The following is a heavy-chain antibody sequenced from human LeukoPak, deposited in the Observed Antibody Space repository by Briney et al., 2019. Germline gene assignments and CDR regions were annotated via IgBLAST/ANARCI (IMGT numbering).Heavy chain of an antibody. V-gene: IGHV1-69*13. Sequence: ASVKVSCKASGGTFSSYAISWVRQAPGQGLEWMGGIIPIFGTANYAQKFQGRVTITADESTSTAYMELSSLRSEDTAVYYCARGRRWGYCSGGSCHTPYYFDYWGQGTLVTVSS. CDR1: GGTFSSYA. J-gene: IGHJ4*02. D-gene: IGHD2-15*01. CDR3: ARGRRWGYCSGGSCHTPYYFDY. CDR2: IIPIFGTA.